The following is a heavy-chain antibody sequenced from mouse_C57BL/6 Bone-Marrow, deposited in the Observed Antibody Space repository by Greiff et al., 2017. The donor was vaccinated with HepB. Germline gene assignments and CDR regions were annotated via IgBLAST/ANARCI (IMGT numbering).Heavy chain of an antibody. V-gene: IGHV1-82*01. D-gene: IGHD2-3*01. Sequence: QVQLQQSGPELVKPGASVKISCKASGYAFSSSWMNWVKQRPGKGLEWIGRIYPGDGDTNYNGKFKGKATLTADKSSSTAYMQLSSLTSEDSAVYYCARFRGRDGYPWFAYWGQGTLVTVSA. CDR2: IYPGDGDT. J-gene: IGHJ3*01. CDR1: GYAFSSSW. CDR3: ARFRGRDGYPWFAY.